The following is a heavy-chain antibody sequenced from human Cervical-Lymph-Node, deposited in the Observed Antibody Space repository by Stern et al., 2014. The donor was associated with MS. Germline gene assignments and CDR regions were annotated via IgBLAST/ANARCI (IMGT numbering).Heavy chain of an antibody. CDR2: FHHSGST. CDR3: AREEQQLIHGNWFDP. D-gene: IGHD6-13*01. V-gene: IGHV4-38-2*02. Sequence: QVQLQESGPGLVKPSETLSLTCSVSGYSISSGYYWGWIRQPPGKGLEWIGNFHHSGSTHYNPSLKRRVTISVDKSKNQFYPKLSSVTAADTAVYYCAREEQQLIHGNWFDPWGQGTLVTVSS. J-gene: IGHJ5*02. CDR1: GYSISSGYY.